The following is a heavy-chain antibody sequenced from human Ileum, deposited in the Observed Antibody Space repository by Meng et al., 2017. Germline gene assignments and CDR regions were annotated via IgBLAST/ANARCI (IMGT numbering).Heavy chain of an antibody. CDR3: ARGRSPGYGGHDGMAV. D-gene: IGHD5-12*01. J-gene: IGHJ6*02. CDR1: GYVITSGFF. V-gene: IGHV4-38-2*02. CDR2: MFHTGST. Sequence: SETLSLTCNVSGYVITSGFFWGWIRHPPGKGLEGIGSMFHTGSTHYNPSLKSRVTISVDTSKNQFSLKVRYVTAADTAVYYCARGRSPGYGGHDGMAVWGRGTTVTVSS.